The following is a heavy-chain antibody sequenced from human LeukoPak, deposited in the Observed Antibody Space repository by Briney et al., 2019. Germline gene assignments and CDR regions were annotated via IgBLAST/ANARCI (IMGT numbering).Heavy chain of an antibody. CDR1: GGSFSGYY. D-gene: IGHD2-2*01. CDR2: INHNGST. J-gene: IGHJ5*02. Sequence: SETLSLTCAVYGGSFSGYYWSWIRQPPGKGLEWIGEINHNGSTNYNPSLKSRVHISIDTSKNQSSLKLGSVTAADRAVYSCARGDCSSTSCYLSDWFDPWGQGTLVTVSS. V-gene: IGHV4-34*01. CDR3: ARGDCSSTSCYLSDWFDP.